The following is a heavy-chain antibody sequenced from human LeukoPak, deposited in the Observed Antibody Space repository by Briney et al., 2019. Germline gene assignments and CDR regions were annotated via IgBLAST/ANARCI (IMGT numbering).Heavy chain of an antibody. D-gene: IGHD4-11*01. CDR3: TKLAAVSADY. J-gene: IGHJ4*02. Sequence: GESLRLSCAVSGFTFSDYDMYWVRQAPGKGLEWVAFIRYDGGNKHYADSVKGRFTISRDNSESTLYLQMNSLGVEDTAVYYCTKLAAVSADYWGQGTPVTVSS. V-gene: IGHV3-30*02. CDR1: GFTFSDYD. CDR2: IRYDGGNK.